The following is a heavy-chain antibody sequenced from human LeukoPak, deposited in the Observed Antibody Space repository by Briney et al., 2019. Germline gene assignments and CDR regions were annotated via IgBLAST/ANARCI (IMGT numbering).Heavy chain of an antibody. CDR1: GFSFSDPY. CDR2: IKNKPNSYTT. J-gene: IGHJ4*02. V-gene: IGHV3-72*01. CDR3: ARGGRDRSLDY. Sequence: GGSLRLSCAASGFSFSDPYMDWVRQAPGKGLEWVGRIKNKPNSYTTEYAAPVTGRFSISRDDSKNSLYLQMNSLKTEDTAVYYCARGGRDRSLDYWGQGTLVTVSS.